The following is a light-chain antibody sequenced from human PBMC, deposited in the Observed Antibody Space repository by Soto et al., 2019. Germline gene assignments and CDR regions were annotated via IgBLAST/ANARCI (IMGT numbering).Light chain of an antibody. Sequence: DIQMTQSPSSVSASVGDRVTITCRATQGIYTWLAWYQQKPGKAPNFLIYTASSLQSGVPSRFSGTGSGTEFTLTINNLQPEYVATYYCQQAASFPITFGQGTRLEIK. CDR1: QGIYTW. CDR3: QQAASFPIT. CDR2: TAS. J-gene: IGKJ5*01. V-gene: IGKV1-12*01.